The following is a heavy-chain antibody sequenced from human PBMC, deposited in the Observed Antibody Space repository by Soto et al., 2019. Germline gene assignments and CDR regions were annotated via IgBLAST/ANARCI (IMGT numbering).Heavy chain of an antibody. Sequence: GASVKVSCKASGYTFTSYGISWVRQAPGQGLEWMGWISAYNGNTNYAQKLQGRVTMTTDTSTSTAYMGLRSLRSDDTAVYYCARDSGSYCSGGSCPANDAFDIWGQGTMVTVSS. D-gene: IGHD2-15*01. CDR1: GYTFTSYG. J-gene: IGHJ3*02. CDR3: ARDSGSYCSGGSCPANDAFDI. V-gene: IGHV1-18*01. CDR2: ISAYNGNT.